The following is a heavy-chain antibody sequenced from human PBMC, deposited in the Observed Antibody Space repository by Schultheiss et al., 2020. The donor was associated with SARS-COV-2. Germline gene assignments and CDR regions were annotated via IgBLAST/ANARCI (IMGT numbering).Heavy chain of an antibody. CDR3: ARVDYGDYYYFDY. CDR2: INHSGST. V-gene: IGHV4-34*01. D-gene: IGHD4-17*01. CDR1: GGSFSGYY. J-gene: IGHJ4*02. Sequence: SETLSLTCAVYGGSFSGYYWSWIRQPPGKGLEWIGEINHSGSTNYNPSLKSRVTISMDTSKKQFSLKLTSLTAADTAVYYCARVDYGDYYYFDYWGQGTLVTVSS.